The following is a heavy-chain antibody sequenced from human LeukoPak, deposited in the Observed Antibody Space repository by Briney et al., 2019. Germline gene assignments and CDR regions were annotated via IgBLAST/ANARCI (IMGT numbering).Heavy chain of an antibody. CDR3: ASDGDGYSYGLDY. J-gene: IGHJ4*02. CDR1: GFTFSSEA. CDR2: ISPAGGTT. V-gene: IGHV3-23*01. Sequence: GGSLRLSCAVSGFTFSSEAMGWVRQLPGGGLEWVSTISPAGGTTYYAESMKGRFTISRDNSKSTLYLQMNSLRVEDTAVYYCASDGDGYSYGLDYWGQGTLVTVSS. D-gene: IGHD5-18*01.